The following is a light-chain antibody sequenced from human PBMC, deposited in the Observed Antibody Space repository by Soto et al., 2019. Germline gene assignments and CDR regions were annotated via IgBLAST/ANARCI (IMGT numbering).Light chain of an antibody. CDR3: QQSYNTPRT. CDR1: QSISSY. J-gene: IGKJ3*01. CDR2: GTS. V-gene: IGKV1-39*01. Sequence: DIQMTQSPSSLSASVGDRVTITCRASQSISSYLNWYQHKPGKAPKLLIYGTSTLQSGVPSRFSGSGSATDFTLTITSVQTEDFGTYYCQQSYNTPRTFGPGTKVEIK.